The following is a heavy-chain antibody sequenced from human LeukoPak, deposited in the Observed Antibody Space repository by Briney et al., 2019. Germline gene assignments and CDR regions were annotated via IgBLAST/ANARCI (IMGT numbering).Heavy chain of an antibody. CDR3: AREGRSYDILTGYYACWFDP. CDR2: IYTSGST. J-gene: IGHJ5*02. D-gene: IGHD3-9*01. Sequence: PSETLSLTCTVSGGSISSYYWSWIRQPAGKGLEWIGRIYTSGSTNYNPSLKSRVTMSVDTSKNQFSLKLSSVTAAETAVYYCAREGRSYDILTGYYACWFDPWGQGTLVTVSS. CDR1: GGSISSYY. V-gene: IGHV4-4*07.